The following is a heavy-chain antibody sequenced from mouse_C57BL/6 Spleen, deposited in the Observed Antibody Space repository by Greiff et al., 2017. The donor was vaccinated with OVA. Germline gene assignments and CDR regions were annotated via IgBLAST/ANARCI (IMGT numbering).Heavy chain of an antibody. Sequence: EVQLVESGGGLVKPGGSLKLSCAASGFTFSSYAMSWVRQTPEKRLEWVATISDGGSYTYYPDNVKGRFTISRDNAKNNLYLQMSHLKSEDTAMYYCARVRLRRDYAMDYWGQGTSVTVSS. CDR1: GFTFSSYA. D-gene: IGHD2-4*01. CDR2: ISDGGSYT. J-gene: IGHJ4*01. CDR3: ARVRLRRDYAMDY. V-gene: IGHV5-4*01.